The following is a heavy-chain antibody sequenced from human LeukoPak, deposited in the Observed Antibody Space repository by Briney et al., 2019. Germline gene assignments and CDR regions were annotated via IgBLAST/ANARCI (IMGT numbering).Heavy chain of an antibody. CDR2: ISYDGSNK. Sequence: GRSLRLSCAASGFTFSRYPMHWVRQAPGKGLEWVAVISYDGSNKYYADSVKGRFTISRDNSKNTLYLQMNSLRAEDTAVYYCARGVGYYYDSSGYETTIDYWGQGTLVTVSS. D-gene: IGHD3-22*01. J-gene: IGHJ4*02. CDR3: ARGVGYYYDSSGYETTIDY. V-gene: IGHV3-30*04. CDR1: GFTFSRYP.